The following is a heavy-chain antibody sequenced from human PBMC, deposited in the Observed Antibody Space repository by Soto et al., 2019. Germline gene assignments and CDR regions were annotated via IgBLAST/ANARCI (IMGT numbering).Heavy chain of an antibody. CDR1: GYSFTSYW. Sequence: GESLKISCKGSGYSFTSYWIGWVRQMPGKGLEWMGIIYPGDSDTRYSPSFQGQVTMSADKSISTAYLQWNSLKASDIAMYYCARHLSRDYGYYFDNWGPGTLVTVSS. CDR2: IYPGDSDT. CDR3: ARHLSRDYGYYFDN. D-gene: IGHD4-17*01. J-gene: IGHJ4*02. V-gene: IGHV5-51*01.